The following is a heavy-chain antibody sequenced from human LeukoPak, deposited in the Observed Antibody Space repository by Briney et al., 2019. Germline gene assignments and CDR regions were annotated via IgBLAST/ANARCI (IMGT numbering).Heavy chain of an antibody. CDR3: ARGDDYGGIYCFDY. CDR1: GFTFSRYE. V-gene: IGHV3-48*03. J-gene: IGHJ4*02. CDR2: IGSSGSSI. Sequence: PGGSLRLSCAASGFTFSRYEMNWVRQAPGKGLEWVSYIGSSGSSIHYADSVKGRFTISRDNAKKSLYLVMNSLRAEDTAVYYCARGDDYGGIYCFDYWGQGALVTVSS. D-gene: IGHD4-23*01.